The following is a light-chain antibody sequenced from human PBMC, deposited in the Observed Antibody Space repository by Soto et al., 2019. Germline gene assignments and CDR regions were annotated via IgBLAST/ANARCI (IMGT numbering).Light chain of an antibody. CDR2: GAS. J-gene: IGKJ1*01. V-gene: IGKV3-20*01. CDR1: QSVSSGY. Sequence: EIVLTHSPGTLSFSPFYVATLSFSSSQSVSSGYLAWYQQKPGQAPRLLIYGASSLQSGVPSRFSGSGSGTEFTLTISSLQPDDFATYYCQKYNSYSGKFGQGTKVDIK. CDR3: QKYNSYSGK.